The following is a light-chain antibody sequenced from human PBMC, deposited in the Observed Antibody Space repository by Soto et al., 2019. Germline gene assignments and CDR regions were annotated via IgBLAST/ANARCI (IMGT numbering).Light chain of an antibody. V-gene: IGKV3-11*01. Sequence: EIVLTQSPATLSLSPGERATLSCRASQSVSSYLAWYQHKPGQAPRLLIYDASNRATGIQARFSGSWSGTDFTLTINSLEPEDFAVYYRQQRSNWPTLTFGGGTKVEIK. CDR3: QQRSNWPTLT. CDR2: DAS. CDR1: QSVSSY. J-gene: IGKJ4*01.